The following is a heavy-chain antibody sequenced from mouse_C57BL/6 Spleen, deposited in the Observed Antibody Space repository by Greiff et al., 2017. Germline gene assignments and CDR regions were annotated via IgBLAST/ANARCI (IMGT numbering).Heavy chain of an antibody. Sequence: VQLQQSGAELARPGASVKLSCKASGYTFTSYGISWVKQRPGQGLEWIGDIYPGSGNTYYNEKFKGKATLTADKSSSTAYMELRSLTSEDSAVYFCARDDYCGSSALYFDVWGTGTTVTVSS. CDR3: ARDDYCGSSALYFDV. CDR1: GYTFTSYG. J-gene: IGHJ1*03. CDR2: IYPGSGNT. V-gene: IGHV1-81*01. D-gene: IGHD1-1*01.